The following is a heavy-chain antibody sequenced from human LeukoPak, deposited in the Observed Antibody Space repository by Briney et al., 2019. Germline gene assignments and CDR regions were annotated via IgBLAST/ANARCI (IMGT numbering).Heavy chain of an antibody. Sequence: SETLSLTCAVYGGSFSGYYWSWIRQPPGKGLEWIGEINHSGSTNYNPSLKSRVTISVDTSKNQFSLKLSSVTAADTAVYYCARERGDYYGSGSHMDVWGKGTTVTVSS. CDR1: GGSFSGYY. J-gene: IGHJ6*03. V-gene: IGHV4-34*01. D-gene: IGHD3-10*01. CDR3: ARERGDYYGSGSHMDV. CDR2: INHSGST.